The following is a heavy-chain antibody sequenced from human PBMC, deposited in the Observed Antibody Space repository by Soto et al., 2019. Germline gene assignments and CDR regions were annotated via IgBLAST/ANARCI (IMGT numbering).Heavy chain of an antibody. CDR2: IIPIFGTA. J-gene: IGHJ6*02. D-gene: IGHD2-15*01. CDR3: ASGKDIVVVVAATQFYYYYGMDV. Sequence: QVQLVQSGAEVKKPGSSVKVSCKASGGTFSSYAISWVRQAPGQGLEWMGGIIPIFGTANYAQKFQGRVTITADESTSTAYMELSSLRSEDTAVDYCASGKDIVVVVAATQFYYYYGMDVWGQGTTVTVSS. CDR1: GGTFSSYA. V-gene: IGHV1-69*12.